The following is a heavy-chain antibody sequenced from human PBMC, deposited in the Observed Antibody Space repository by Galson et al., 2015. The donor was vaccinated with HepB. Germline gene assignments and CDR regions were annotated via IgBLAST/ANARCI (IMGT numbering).Heavy chain of an antibody. Sequence: PALVKPTQTLTLTCTLSGVSVSTSGVGVGWIRQPPGKALEWLALIYWDDDKRYSPFLKSRLTITRDTPNNQVVLTMTNMDPVDTATYYCAHRGANSGYNWFEPGVQGTLVTVSS. D-gene: IGHD5-12*01. CDR2: IYWDDDK. CDR1: GVSVSTSGVG. CDR3: AHRGANSGYNWFEP. V-gene: IGHV2-5*02. J-gene: IGHJ5*02.